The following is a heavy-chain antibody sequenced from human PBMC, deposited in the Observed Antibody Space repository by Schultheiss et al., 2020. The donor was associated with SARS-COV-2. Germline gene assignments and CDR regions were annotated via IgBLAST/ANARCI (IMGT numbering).Heavy chain of an antibody. D-gene: IGHD6-19*01. CDR2: INPNSGGT. J-gene: IGHJ3*02. V-gene: IGHV1-2*02. CDR1: GYTFTGYY. CDR3: AREYSSGWYGRVYRPRPSDDAFDI. Sequence: ASVKVSCKASGYTFTGYYMHWVRQAPGQGLEWMGWINPNSGGTNYAQKFQGRVTMTRDTSISTAYMELSRLRSDDTAVYYCAREYSSGWYGRVYRPRPSDDAFDIGGQGRMVTVAS.